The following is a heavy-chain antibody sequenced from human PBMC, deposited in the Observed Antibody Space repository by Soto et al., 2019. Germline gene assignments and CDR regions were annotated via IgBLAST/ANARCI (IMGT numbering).Heavy chain of an antibody. CDR3: AKGGAQNPGYYFDY. V-gene: IGHV3-23*01. J-gene: IGHJ4*02. D-gene: IGHD6-25*01. Sequence: EVQLLESGGGLVQPGGSLRLSCAASGFTFSSFAMSWVRQTPGKELEWVSGISGSGGATYYADSVKGRRFTISRDNSKNTLYLQMNSLRAEDTAVYYCAKGGAQNPGYYFDYWGQGTLVTVSS. CDR1: GFTFSSFA. CDR2: ISGSGGAT.